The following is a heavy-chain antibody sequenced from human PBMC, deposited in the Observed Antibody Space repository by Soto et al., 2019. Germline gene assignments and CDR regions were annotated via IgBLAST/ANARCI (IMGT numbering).Heavy chain of an antibody. CDR3: ATVVVVASNLRDDAFDI. V-gene: IGHV4-31*03. D-gene: IGHD2-15*01. J-gene: IGHJ3*02. CDR1: GGSISSGGYY. Sequence: SETLSLXCTVSGGSISSGGYYWSWIRQHPGKGLEWIGYIYYSGSTNYNPSLKSRITISIDTSKNQFSLKLSSVTAADTAVYYCATVVVVASNLRDDAFDIWGQGTMVTVSS. CDR2: IYYSGST.